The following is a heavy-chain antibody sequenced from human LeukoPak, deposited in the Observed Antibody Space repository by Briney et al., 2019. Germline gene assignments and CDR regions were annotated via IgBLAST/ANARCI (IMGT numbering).Heavy chain of an antibody. CDR2: ISGNGGDT. Sequence: GGSLRLSCAASGFTFSSYAMSWVRQAPGKGLEWVSGISGNGGDTYYADSVKGRFTISTDDSKNTLYLQMHSLRAGDTAVYFCARDAKRDSSGYYYEYYFNYWGQGTLVTVS. CDR3: ARDAKRDSSGYYYEYYFNY. V-gene: IGHV3-23*01. CDR1: GFTFSSYA. J-gene: IGHJ4*02. D-gene: IGHD3-22*01.